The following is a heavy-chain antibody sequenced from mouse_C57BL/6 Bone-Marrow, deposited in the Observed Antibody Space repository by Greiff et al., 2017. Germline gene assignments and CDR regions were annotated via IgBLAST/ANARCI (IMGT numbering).Heavy chain of an antibody. CDR1: GYSFTDYN. D-gene: IGHD2-4*01. V-gene: IGHV1-39*01. CDR3: ARWGKYDYDGGYFDY. Sequence: VQLQQSGPELVKPGASVKISCKASGYSFTDYNMNWVKQSNGKSLEWIGVINPNYGTTSYNQKFKGKATLTVDQSSSTAYMQLNSLTSEDSAVDDCARWGKYDYDGGYFDYWGQGTTLTVSS. J-gene: IGHJ2*01. CDR2: INPNYGTT.